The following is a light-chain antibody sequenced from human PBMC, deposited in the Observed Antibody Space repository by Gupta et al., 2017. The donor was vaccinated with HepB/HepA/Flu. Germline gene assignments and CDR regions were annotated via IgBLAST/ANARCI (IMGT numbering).Light chain of an antibody. CDR1: QGISNS. Sequence: QLTQSPSSLSASVGDRVTITCRASQGISNSLAWFQQKPGKAPKSLIYGASSLQSGVPSNGSGRGSGTEFTLTISSLQTEDCATDEGKKDKRYPLTFGGGTKVEIK. CDR2: GAS. J-gene: IGKJ4*02. CDR3: KKDKRYPLT. V-gene: IGKV1-16*02.